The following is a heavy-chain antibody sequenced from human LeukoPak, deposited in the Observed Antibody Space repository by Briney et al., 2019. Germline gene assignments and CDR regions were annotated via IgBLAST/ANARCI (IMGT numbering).Heavy chain of an antibody. CDR2: IYYSGST. Sequence: SETLSLTCTVSGGSISSYYWSWIRQPPGKGLEWIGYIYYSGSTNYNPSLKSRVTISVDTSKNQFSLKLSSVTAADTAVYYCAKDLYSSGFTQFDYWGQGTLVTVSS. CDR3: AKDLYSSGFTQFDY. J-gene: IGHJ4*02. D-gene: IGHD6-19*01. CDR1: GGSISSYY. V-gene: IGHV4-59*01.